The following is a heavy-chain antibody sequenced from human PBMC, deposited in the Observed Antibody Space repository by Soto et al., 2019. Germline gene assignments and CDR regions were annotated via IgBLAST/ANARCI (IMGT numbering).Heavy chain of an antibody. CDR1: GGSLSDYF. Sequence: QVQLQQWGAGLLKPSETLSLTCFVSGGSLSDYFWSWIRQPPGMALEWIGEINHLGSINYNPSLKSRFTMSVDTSKNQFSLTLNSVTAADTATYYSARGGISHWAYFYYMDVWDRGTTVTVAS. J-gene: IGHJ6*03. D-gene: IGHD2-21*01. CDR3: ARGGISHWAYFYYMDV. CDR2: INHLGSI. V-gene: IGHV4-34*01.